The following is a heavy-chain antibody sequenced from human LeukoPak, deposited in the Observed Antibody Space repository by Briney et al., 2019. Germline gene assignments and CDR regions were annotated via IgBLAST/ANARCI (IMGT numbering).Heavy chain of an antibody. CDR2: ISYDGSNK. D-gene: IGHD3-10*01. CDR1: GFTFSSYA. Sequence: PGGSLRLSCAASGFTFSSYAMHWVRQAPGKGLEWVAVISYDGSNKYYADSVKGRFTISRDNSKNTLYLQMNSLRAEDTAVYYCARCPIGSDQPPFDYWGQGTLVTVSS. J-gene: IGHJ4*02. CDR3: ARCPIGSDQPPFDY. V-gene: IGHV3-30-3*01.